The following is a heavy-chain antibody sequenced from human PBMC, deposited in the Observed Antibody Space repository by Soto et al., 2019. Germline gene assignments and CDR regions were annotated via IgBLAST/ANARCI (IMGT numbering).Heavy chain of an antibody. D-gene: IGHD1-26*01. V-gene: IGHV4-34*01. CDR3: ARGKRWSSGSYTFYYYGMDV. CDR2: INHSGST. CDR1: GGSFSGYS. Sequence: SETLSLTCAVYGGSFSGYSWSWIRQPPGKGLEWIGEINHSGSTNYNASLKSRVTISVDTSKSQFSLKMRSVTAADTAAYYCARGKRWSSGSYTFYYYGMDVWGQGTTVTVSS. J-gene: IGHJ6*02.